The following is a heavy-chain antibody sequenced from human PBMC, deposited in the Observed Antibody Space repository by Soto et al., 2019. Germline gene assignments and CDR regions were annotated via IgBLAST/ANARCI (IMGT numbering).Heavy chain of an antibody. V-gene: IGHV1-69*12. CDR2: IVPIVDTS. CDR3: VRVVAIPGYPDN. D-gene: IGHD5-12*01. J-gene: IGHJ4*02. CDR1: GGTFSSYA. Sequence: QVQLVQSGAEVRQPASSVKVSCKTSGGTFSSYAISWVRQAPGQGLEWMGGIVPIVDTSTYAQKFQGRVTLPVDESTSTVYMELSSLRSDDTAVYYCVRVVAIPGYPDNWGQGTLVTVSS.